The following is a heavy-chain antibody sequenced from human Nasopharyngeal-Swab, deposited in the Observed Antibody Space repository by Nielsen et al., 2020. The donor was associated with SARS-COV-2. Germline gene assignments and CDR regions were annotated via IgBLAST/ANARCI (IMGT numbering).Heavy chain of an antibody. CDR1: GDSVSGNSAA. CDR3: ARDQDGYYDSSGYCDY. Sequence: SQTLSLTCAISGDSVSGNSAAWNWLRQSPSRGLEWLGRTYYRSKWYNDYAVSVKSRITINPDTSKNQFSLQLNSVTPEDTAVYYCARDQDGYYDSSGYCDYWGQGTLVTVSS. D-gene: IGHD3-22*01. V-gene: IGHV6-1*01. CDR2: TYYRSKWYN. J-gene: IGHJ4*02.